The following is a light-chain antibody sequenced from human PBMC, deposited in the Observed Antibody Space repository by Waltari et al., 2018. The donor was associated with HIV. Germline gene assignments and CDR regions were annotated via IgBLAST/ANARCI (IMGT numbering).Light chain of an antibody. CDR1: SSNIGNNY. CDR2: DNN. Sequence: SVLTQPPSVSAAPGQKVTISCSGSSSNIGNNYVSWFQQLPGAAPKLLIYDNNQRPSGVPDRFSGSRSGTSATLGVSGLQPGDEADYYCGTWDTSLDAGVFGGGTKLTVL. CDR3: GTWDTSLDAGV. V-gene: IGLV1-51*01. J-gene: IGLJ3*02.